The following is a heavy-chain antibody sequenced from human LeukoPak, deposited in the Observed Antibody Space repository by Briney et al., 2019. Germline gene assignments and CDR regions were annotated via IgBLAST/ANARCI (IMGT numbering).Heavy chain of an antibody. J-gene: IGHJ4*02. Sequence: GGSLRLSCAASGFTVSSNHMSWVRHAQGKGLEWVSVIYSGGTIYYADSVKGRFTISRDNSKNTVYLEMNSLRAEDTAVYYCARDGENHYYDYWGQGTLVTVST. D-gene: IGHD7-27*01. CDR1: GFTVSSNH. CDR2: IYSGGTI. V-gene: IGHV3-66*01. CDR3: ARDGENHYYDY.